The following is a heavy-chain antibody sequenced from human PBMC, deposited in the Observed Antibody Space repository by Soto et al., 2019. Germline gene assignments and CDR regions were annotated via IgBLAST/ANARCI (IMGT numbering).Heavy chain of an antibody. Sequence: GGSLRLSCAASGFTFSSYWMSWVRQAPGKGLEWVANIKQDGSEKYYVDSVKGRFTISRDNAKNSLYLQMNSLRAEDTAVYYCARDVTKKTYYFDYWGQGTLVTVSS. V-gene: IGHV3-7*01. D-gene: IGHD2-21*02. CDR1: GFTFSSYW. CDR2: IKQDGSEK. J-gene: IGHJ4*02. CDR3: ARDVTKKTYYFDY.